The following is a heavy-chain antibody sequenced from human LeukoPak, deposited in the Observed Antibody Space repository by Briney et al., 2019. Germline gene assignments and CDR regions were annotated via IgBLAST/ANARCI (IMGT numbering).Heavy chain of an antibody. Sequence: ASVKVSCKASGYTFTSYYMHWVRQAPGQGLKWLGIINPSGGSTTYAQKFQGRVTMTRDTSTSTVYMELSSLRSEDTAVYYCARSRSDYYGSGSTSSGFDYWGQGTLVTVSS. D-gene: IGHD3-10*01. V-gene: IGHV1-46*01. CDR1: GYTFTSYY. J-gene: IGHJ4*02. CDR3: ARSRSDYYGSGSTSSGFDY. CDR2: INPSGGST.